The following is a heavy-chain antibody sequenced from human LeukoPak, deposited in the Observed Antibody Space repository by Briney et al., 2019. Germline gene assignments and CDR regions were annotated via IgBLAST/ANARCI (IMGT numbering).Heavy chain of an antibody. J-gene: IGHJ6*02. CDR1: GFTVSSNY. Sequence: PGGSLRLSCAASGFTVSSNYMSWVRQAPGKGLEWVSVIYSGGSTYYADSVKGRFTISRDNSKNSLYLQMNSLRTEDTALYYCAKDIGLTVTTSPMDVWGQGTTVTVSS. V-gene: IGHV3-53*05. CDR3: AKDIGLTVTTSPMDV. CDR2: IYSGGST. D-gene: IGHD4-11*01.